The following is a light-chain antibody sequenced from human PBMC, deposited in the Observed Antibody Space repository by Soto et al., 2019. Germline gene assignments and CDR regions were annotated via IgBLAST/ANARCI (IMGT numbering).Light chain of an antibody. Sequence: QSVLTQPASVSGSPGQSITISCTGTSSDVGGYNYVSWYQQHPGKAPKLMIYEGSKRPSGVSNRFSGSKSGNTASLTISGLQAEDEADYYCCSYAGSSTYAFGTGTKLTVL. CDR3: CSYAGSSTYA. CDR1: SSDVGGYNY. V-gene: IGLV2-23*01. CDR2: EGS. J-gene: IGLJ1*01.